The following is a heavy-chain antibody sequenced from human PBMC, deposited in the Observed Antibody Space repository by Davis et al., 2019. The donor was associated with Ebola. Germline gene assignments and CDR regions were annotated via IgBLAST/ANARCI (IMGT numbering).Heavy chain of an antibody. V-gene: IGHV1-3*01. CDR1: GYIFTKYG. J-gene: IGHJ4*02. CDR3: ASPRKGWCDY. Sequence: ASVKVSCKASGYIFTKYGISRMRQAPGQRLEWMGWINAGNGNTKYSQKFQDRVTITRDTSASTAYMELSSLRSEDTAVYYCASPRKGWCDYWGQGTLVTVSS. CDR2: INAGNGNT. D-gene: IGHD2-21*01.